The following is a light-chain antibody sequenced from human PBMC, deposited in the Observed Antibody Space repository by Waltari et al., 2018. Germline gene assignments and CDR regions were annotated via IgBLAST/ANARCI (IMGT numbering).Light chain of an antibody. V-gene: IGLV2-11*01. J-gene: IGLJ2*01. CDR1: SSDVGGYNY. Sequence: QSALTQPRSVSGSPGQSVTISCTGTSSDVGGYNYVSWYQQHPGKAPKLMFYDVNKRPSGVPDRFSGSKSGNTASLTISGLQAEDEADYYCCSYAGSYPVVFGGGTKLTVL. CDR2: DVN. CDR3: CSYAGSYPVV.